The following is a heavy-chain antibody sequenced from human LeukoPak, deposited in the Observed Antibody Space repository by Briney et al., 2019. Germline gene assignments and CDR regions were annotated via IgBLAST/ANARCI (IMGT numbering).Heavy chain of an antibody. Sequence: SETLSLTCAVYGGSFSGYYWSWIRQPPGKGLEWIGEINHSGSTNYNPSLKSRVTISVDTSKNQFSLKLSSVTAADTAVYYCARGRGRYSGGAPATTQYFQHWGQGTLVTVSS. D-gene: IGHD3-9*01. CDR1: GGSFSGYY. J-gene: IGHJ1*01. CDR2: INHSGST. V-gene: IGHV4-34*01. CDR3: ARGRGRYSGGAPATTQYFQH.